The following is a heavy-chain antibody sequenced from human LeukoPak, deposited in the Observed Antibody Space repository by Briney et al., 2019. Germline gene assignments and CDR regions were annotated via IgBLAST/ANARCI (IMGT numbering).Heavy chain of an antibody. CDR2: ISYSGST. CDR1: RGSVSSGDYY. D-gene: IGHD6-6*01. J-gene: IGHJ4*02. Sequence: PSETLSLTCTVSRGSVSSGDYYWTWIRQPPGKGLEWIGYISYSGSTNYNPSLKSRVTISIDTSKNQFSLKLSSVTAADTAIYYCARAGAIAARPDFDYWGQGTLVTVSS. V-gene: IGHV4-61*08. CDR3: ARAGAIAARPDFDY.